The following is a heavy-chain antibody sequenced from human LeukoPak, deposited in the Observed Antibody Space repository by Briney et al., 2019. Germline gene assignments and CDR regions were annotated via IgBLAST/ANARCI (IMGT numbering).Heavy chain of an antibody. J-gene: IGHJ5*02. CDR1: GGSISSHY. CDR3: ARGGTTVNPGLLWFDP. CDR2: INYSGST. Sequence: KPSETLSLTCSVSGGSISSHYWSWIRQPPGKGLEWIGYINYSGSTKYSPSLKSRVTISVDTSKNQFSLKLSSVTAADTAVYYCARGGTTVNPGLLWFDPWGQGTLVTVSS. V-gene: IGHV4-59*11. D-gene: IGHD4-17*01.